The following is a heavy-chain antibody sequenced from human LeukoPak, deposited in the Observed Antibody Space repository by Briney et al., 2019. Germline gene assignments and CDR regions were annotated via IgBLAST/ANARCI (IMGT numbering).Heavy chain of an antibody. CDR3: ARDLVGATPGIPEY. J-gene: IGHJ4*02. V-gene: IGHV1-3*01. D-gene: IGHD1-26*01. CDR1: GYTFTSYA. CDR2: INAGNGNT. Sequence: GASVKVSCKASGYTFTSYAMHWVRQAPGQRLEWMGWINAGNGNTKYSQKFQGRVTITRDTSASTAYMELRSLRSDDTAVYYCARDLVGATPGIPEYWGQGTLVTVSS.